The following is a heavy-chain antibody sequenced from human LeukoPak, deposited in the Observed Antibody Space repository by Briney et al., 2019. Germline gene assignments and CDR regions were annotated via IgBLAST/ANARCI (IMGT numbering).Heavy chain of an antibody. V-gene: IGHV3-66*01. CDR3: AKDHAPYSSGLYIRAYALDY. D-gene: IGHD6-19*01. J-gene: IGHJ4*02. Sequence: GGSLRLSCAASGFTVSSNYMSWVRQAPGKGLEWVSVIYSGGSTYYADSVKGRFTISRDNSKNTLYLQMSSLRADDTAVYYCAKDHAPYSSGLYIRAYALDYWGQGTLVTVSS. CDR2: IYSGGST. CDR1: GFTVSSNY.